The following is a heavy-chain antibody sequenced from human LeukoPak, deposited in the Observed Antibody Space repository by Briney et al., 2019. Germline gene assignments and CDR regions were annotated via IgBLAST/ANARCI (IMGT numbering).Heavy chain of an antibody. CDR2: IKPRTGGS. Sequence: ASVKVSCKASGYTFSAYYMHWVRQAPGQGLEWMGGIKPRTGGSKSAQDFQGRVTMTRDTSINTVYMEIRGLRSDDTAIYYCARGDTFWSGPLFDYWGQGALVTVSS. D-gene: IGHD3-3*01. CDR3: ARGDTFWSGPLFDY. V-gene: IGHV1-2*02. J-gene: IGHJ4*02. CDR1: GYTFSAYY.